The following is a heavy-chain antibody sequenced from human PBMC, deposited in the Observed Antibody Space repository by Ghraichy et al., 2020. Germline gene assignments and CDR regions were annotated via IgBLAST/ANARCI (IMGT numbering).Heavy chain of an antibody. Sequence: ESLNISCAVSGYSISSGYYWGWIRQPPGKGLEWIGSIYHSGSTYYNPSLKSRVTISVDTSKNQFSLKLSSVTAADTAVYYYARAVYSYGNFDYWGQGTLVTVSS. CDR2: IYHSGST. CDR3: ARAVYSYGNFDY. V-gene: IGHV4-38-2*01. J-gene: IGHJ4*02. CDR1: GYSISSGYY. D-gene: IGHD5-18*01.